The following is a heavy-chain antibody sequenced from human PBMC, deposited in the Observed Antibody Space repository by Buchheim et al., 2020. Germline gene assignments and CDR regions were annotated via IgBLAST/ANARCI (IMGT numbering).Heavy chain of an antibody. CDR3: ARDRGWYHLDV. J-gene: IGHJ6*02. D-gene: IGHD6-19*01. CDR2: INLDESEK. V-gene: IGHV3-7*01. Sequence: EVQLVESGGGLVQPGGSLRLSCAASGFTFSSHWMMWVRQAPGKGLEWVATINLDESEKYYVDSVKGRFTISRDNAKNSLYLQMNSLRAEDTGVFYCARDRGWYHLDVWGQGTT. CDR1: GFTFSSHW.